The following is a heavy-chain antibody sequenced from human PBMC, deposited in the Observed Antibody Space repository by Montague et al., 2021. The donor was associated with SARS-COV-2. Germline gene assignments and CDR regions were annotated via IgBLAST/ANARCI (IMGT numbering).Heavy chain of an antibody. CDR1: GDSISSSSYN. V-gene: IGHV4-39*01. J-gene: IGHJ4*02. CDR3: TRHVHMTWPEPSPGFDY. D-gene: IGHD1-1*01. Sequence: SETLSLTCTVSGDSISSSSYNWGWIRQPPGKGLEWIGSVHYSGRPYYNPSLKSRVTIYVDTSKNQHSLKLSSVTAADTAVYYCTRHVHMTWPEPSPGFDYWGQGTLVTVSS. CDR2: VHYSGRP.